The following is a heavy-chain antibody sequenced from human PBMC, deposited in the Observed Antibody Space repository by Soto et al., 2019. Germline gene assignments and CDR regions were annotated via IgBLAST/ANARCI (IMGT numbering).Heavy chain of an antibody. D-gene: IGHD3-10*01. CDR1: GYTFTSYY. CDR3: ARDSYYGSGSYPNYYYYYYMDV. V-gene: IGHV1-46*03. Sequence: QVQLVQSGAEVKKPGASVKVSCKASGYTFTSYYMHWVRQAPGQGLEWMGIINPSGGSTSYAQKFQGSVTMTRDTSTSTVYMELSSLRSEDTAVYYCARDSYYGSGSYPNYYYYYYMDVWGKGTTVTVSS. J-gene: IGHJ6*03. CDR2: INPSGGST.